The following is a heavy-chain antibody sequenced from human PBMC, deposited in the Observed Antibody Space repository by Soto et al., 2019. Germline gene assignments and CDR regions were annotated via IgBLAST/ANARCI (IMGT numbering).Heavy chain of an antibody. CDR2: IGGSGGST. V-gene: IGHV3-23*01. Sequence: GGSLRLSCAASGLTFSNYAMSWVRQAPGKGLEWVSGIGGSGGSTYYADYVKGRFTISRDNSKNTLYLQMDSLRAEDTAVYYCAKDPGIAVAGSRYYYYGMDVWGQGTTVTVSS. CDR3: AKDPGIAVAGSRYYYYGMDV. D-gene: IGHD6-19*01. CDR1: GLTFSNYA. J-gene: IGHJ6*02.